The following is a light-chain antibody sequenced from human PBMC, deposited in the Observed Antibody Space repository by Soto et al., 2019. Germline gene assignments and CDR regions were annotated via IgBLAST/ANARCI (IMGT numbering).Light chain of an antibody. CDR2: DVS. V-gene: IGKV1-5*01. CDR1: QSLDNC. J-gene: IGKJ4*01. Sequence: DIQMKQSPSTLSSSIGDRVTITWRASQSLDNCLAWYQQKPGKAPKLLIYDVSSLESGVPSRFSGSGSGTDFTLTISSLKLEDFATYYGQQKYSTTLAFCGGTKV. CDR3: QQKYSTTLA.